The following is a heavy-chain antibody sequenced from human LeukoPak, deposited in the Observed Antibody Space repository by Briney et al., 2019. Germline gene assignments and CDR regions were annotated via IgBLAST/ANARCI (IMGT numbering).Heavy chain of an antibody. D-gene: IGHD3-3*01. CDR3: AKLLRFDFWSGYVNAWYFDL. J-gene: IGHJ2*01. Sequence: SETLSLTCAVYGGSFSGYYWSWIRQPPGKGLEWIGEVYHSGSTNYNPSLKSRVTISVDTSKNQFSLKLSSVTAADTAVYYCAKLLRFDFWSGYVNAWYFDLWGRGTLVTVSS. V-gene: IGHV4-34*01. CDR1: GGSFSGYY. CDR2: VYHSGST.